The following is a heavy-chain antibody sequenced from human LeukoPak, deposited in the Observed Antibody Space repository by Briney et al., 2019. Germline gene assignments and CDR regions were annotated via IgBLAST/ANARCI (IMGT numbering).Heavy chain of an antibody. CDR2: LSGSGDFK. CDR1: GFSFSSHA. V-gene: IGHV3-23*01. J-gene: IGHJ4*02. Sequence: GGSLRLSCSASGFSFSSHAMTWVRQAPGKGLEWVSALSGSGDFKYYADSVKGRFTISRDNSKNALYLQMNSLRAEDTAVYHCAKMSGYRATYPPDYWGQGALVTVSS. D-gene: IGHD1-26*01. CDR3: AKMSGYRATYPPDY.